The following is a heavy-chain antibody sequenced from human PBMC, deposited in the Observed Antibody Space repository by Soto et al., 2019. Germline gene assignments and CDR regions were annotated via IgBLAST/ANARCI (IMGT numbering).Heavy chain of an antibody. J-gene: IGHJ6*04. CDR1: DGPIRSGPYT. CDR2: IYHSGST. V-gene: IGHV4-30-2*01. CDR3: SSYGENGMDV. D-gene: IGHD3-10*01. Sequence: TLSPTYAASDGPIRSGPYTPGGIRQPPGKGLEWIGYIYHSGSTYYNPSLKSRVTISVDRSKSQFSLKLSSVTAADTAVYYCSSYGENGMDVWGKGTTVTVS.